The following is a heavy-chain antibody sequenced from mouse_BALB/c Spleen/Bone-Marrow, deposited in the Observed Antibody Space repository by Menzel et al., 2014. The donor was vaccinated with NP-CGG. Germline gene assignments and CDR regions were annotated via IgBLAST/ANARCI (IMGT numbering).Heavy chain of an antibody. Sequence: VHVKQSGAELVKPGASVKLSCTASGFNIKDTYMHWVKQRPEQGLEWIGRIDPANGNTKYDPKFQGKATITADTSSNTAYLQLSSLTSEDTAVYYCARSTGGPDGFAYRGQGTLVTVSA. J-gene: IGHJ3*01. V-gene: IGHV14-3*02. CDR1: GFNIKDTY. CDR2: IDPANGNT. CDR3: ARSTGGPDGFAY.